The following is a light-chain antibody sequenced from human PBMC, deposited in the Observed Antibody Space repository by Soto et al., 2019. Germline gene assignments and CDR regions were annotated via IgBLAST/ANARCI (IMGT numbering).Light chain of an antibody. CDR1: SSDVGSYNL. J-gene: IGLJ2*01. CDR3: CSYASGGTFE. CDR2: EDS. V-gene: IGLV2-23*02. Sequence: QSVLTQPASVSGSPGQSITISCTGTSSDVGSYNLVSWYQQSPGKAPKLMIYEDSKRPSGVSDRFSGSKSGNTASLTISGLQAEDEADYYCCSYASGGTFEFGGGTQLTVL.